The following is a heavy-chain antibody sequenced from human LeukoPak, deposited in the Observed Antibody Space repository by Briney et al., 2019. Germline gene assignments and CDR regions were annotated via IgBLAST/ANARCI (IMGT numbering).Heavy chain of an antibody. D-gene: IGHD3-16*02. CDR2: IYYSGST. CDR1: VGSISSSSYY. Sequence: SETLSLTCTVSVGSISSSSYYWGWIRQPPGKGLEWIGSIYYSGSTYYNPSLKSRVTISVDTSKNQFSLKLSSVTAADTAVYYCARRIDGGRAFYIWVQGTMVTVSS. CDR3: ARRIDGGRAFYI. V-gene: IGHV4-39*01. J-gene: IGHJ3*02.